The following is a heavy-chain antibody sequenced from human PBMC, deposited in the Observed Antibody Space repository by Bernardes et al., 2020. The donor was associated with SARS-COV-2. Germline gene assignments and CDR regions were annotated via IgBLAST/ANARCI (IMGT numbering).Heavy chain of an antibody. CDR3: VRSGYYYAMDV. CDR1: GSSISNYY. CDR2: LYSIGGT. V-gene: IGHV4-4*07. Sequence: SETLSLTCTVSGSSISNYYYFNWIRQPAGGGVEGTGRLYSIGGTNYNPSLKSRVTMSLDTSKNQFSLKLSSVTAADTAIYYCVRSGYYYAMDVSGQGTTVTVCS. J-gene: IGHJ6*02.